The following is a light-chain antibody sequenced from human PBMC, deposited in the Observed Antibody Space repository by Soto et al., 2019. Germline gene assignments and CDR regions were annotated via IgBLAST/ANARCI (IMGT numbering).Light chain of an antibody. CDR2: EVT. CDR3: SSYTGGNPSYV. V-gene: IGLV2-8*01. Sequence: YVLTQPPSASGCPGQSVTISRTGTSSAVGGYDYVSWYQQHPGQAPQLMIYEVTIRPSGVSDRFSGSKSGNPASLTVSGLQAEDEADYYCSSYTGGNPSYVFGTGTKVTVL. J-gene: IGLJ1*01. CDR1: SSAVGGYDY.